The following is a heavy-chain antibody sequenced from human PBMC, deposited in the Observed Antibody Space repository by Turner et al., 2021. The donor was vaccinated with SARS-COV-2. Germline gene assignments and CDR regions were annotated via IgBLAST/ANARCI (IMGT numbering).Heavy chain of an antibody. CDR1: GLTVSSNY. CDR3: ARDLNYYGMDV. J-gene: IGHJ6*02. V-gene: IGHV3-53*04. D-gene: IGHD3-9*01. Sequence: EVQLVESGGGLVQPGGSLRLSCAASGLTVSSNYMSRVRQAPGKGLEWFSVIYSGGSTYYADSVKGRFTISRHNSKNTLYLQMNSLRAEDTAVYYCARDLNYYGMDVWGQGTTVTVSS. CDR2: IYSGGST.